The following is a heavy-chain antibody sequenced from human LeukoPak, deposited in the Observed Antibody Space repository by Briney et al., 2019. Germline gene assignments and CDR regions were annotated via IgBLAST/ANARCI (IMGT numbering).Heavy chain of an antibody. CDR3: ARIPCSAGSCTPTGP. CDR1: GYTFTSYY. V-gene: IGHV1-46*03. D-gene: IGHD2-15*01. J-gene: IGHJ5*02. Sequence: GASVKVSCKASGYTFTSYYMHWVRQAPGQGLEWMGIINPSGGSTSYAQKFQGRVTMTRDTSTSTVYMELSGLRSEDTAVYYCARIPCSAGSCTPTGPWGQGTLVTVSS. CDR2: INPSGGST.